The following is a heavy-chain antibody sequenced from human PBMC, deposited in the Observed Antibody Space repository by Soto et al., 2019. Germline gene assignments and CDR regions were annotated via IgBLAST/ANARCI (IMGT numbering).Heavy chain of an antibody. Sequence: GASVKVSCKASGYTFTSYGISWVRQAPGQGLEWMGWISAYNGNTNYAQKLQGRVTMTTDTSTSTAYMELSSLRSEDTAVYYCAADYSNYGGSYYYYYGMDVWGQGTTVTVSS. D-gene: IGHD4-4*01. CDR2: ISAYNGNT. J-gene: IGHJ6*02. CDR3: AADYSNYGGSYYYYYGMDV. V-gene: IGHV1-18*04. CDR1: GYTFTSYG.